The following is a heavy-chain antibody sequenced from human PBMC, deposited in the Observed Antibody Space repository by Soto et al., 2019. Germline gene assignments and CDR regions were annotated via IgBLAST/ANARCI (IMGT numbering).Heavy chain of an antibody. CDR1: GFTVSNNY. D-gene: IGHD3-10*01. CDR2: IYSGGST. V-gene: IGHV3-66*01. J-gene: IGHJ4*02. CDR3: ARPDTVRGVSY. Sequence: EVQLVESGGGLVQPGGSLRLSCVVSGFTVSNNYMSWVRQAPGKGLEWVSVIYSGGSTYYINSVKGRFTISRDNSKNTVYLQMNSLRAADTAVYYCARPDTVRGVSYWGQGTLVTVSS.